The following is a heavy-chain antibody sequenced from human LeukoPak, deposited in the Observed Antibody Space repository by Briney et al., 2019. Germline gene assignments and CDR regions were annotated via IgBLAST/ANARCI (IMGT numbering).Heavy chain of an antibody. V-gene: IGHV4-59*04. D-gene: IGHD2-2*01. CDR3: AAIVVVPAASASWFDP. J-gene: IGHJ5*02. Sequence: NPSETLSLTCTVSGGSISSYYWSWIRQPPGKGLEWIGYIYHSGSTYYNPSLKSRVTISVDRSKNQFSLKLSSVTAADTAVYYCAAIVVVPAASASWFDPWGQGTLVTVSS. CDR1: GGSISSYY. CDR2: IYHSGST.